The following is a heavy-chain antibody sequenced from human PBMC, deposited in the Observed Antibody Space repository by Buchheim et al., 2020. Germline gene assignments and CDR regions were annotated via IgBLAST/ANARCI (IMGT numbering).Heavy chain of an antibody. CDR1: EFTLTPYW. CDR2: IDPDGSQT. D-gene: IGHD2-21*02. Sequence: EVQLVESGGDLVQPGGSLRLSCTASEFTLTPYWLRWVRQAPGKGLEWVATIDPDGSQTYYLDSVEGRFTISRDNAKNSVWFQLNSLRAEDTAIYYCARTLRSTKGMDVWGQGTT. CDR3: ARTLRSTKGMDV. V-gene: IGHV3-7*03. J-gene: IGHJ6*02.